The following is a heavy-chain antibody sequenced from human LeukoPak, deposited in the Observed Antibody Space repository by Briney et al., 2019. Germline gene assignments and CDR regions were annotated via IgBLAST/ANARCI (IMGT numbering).Heavy chain of an antibody. Sequence: GGSLRLSCAASGFTFSSYTMNWVRQAPGKGLEWVSDITRSSSNINYADSVKGRFTVSRDNAKNSLYLQMNNLRAEDTAVYYCARIGYSSSSTDYWGQGTLVTVSS. CDR2: ITRSSSNI. J-gene: IGHJ4*02. CDR3: ARIGYSSSSTDY. D-gene: IGHD6-6*01. V-gene: IGHV3-48*04. CDR1: GFTFSSYT.